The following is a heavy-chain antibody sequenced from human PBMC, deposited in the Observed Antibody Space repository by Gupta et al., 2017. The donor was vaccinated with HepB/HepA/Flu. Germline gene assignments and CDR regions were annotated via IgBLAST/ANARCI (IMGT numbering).Heavy chain of an antibody. V-gene: IGHV3-21*01. CDR1: GSTFSSYS. Sequence: EVQLVESGGGLVKPGGSLRLPCAASGSTFSSYSMTWVRQAPGKGREWVSYISSRSTYIYYADSVKGRFTISRDNAKNSLYLQRNSLRAEDTALYYCARDESAGGSYSGWFDPWGQGILVTVSS. J-gene: IGHJ5*02. CDR2: ISSRSTYI. D-gene: IGHD1-26*01. CDR3: ARDESAGGSYSGWFDP.